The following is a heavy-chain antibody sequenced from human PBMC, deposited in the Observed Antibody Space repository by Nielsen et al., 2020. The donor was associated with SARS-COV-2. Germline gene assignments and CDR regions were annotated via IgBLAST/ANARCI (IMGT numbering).Heavy chain of an antibody. V-gene: IGHV4-30-4*01. CDR3: ARGRVYYGSGSYYNY. CDR1: GGSISSGDYY. CDR2: IYYSGST. D-gene: IGHD3-10*01. Sequence: SETLSLTCTVSGGSISSGDYYWSWIRQPPGKGLEWIGYIYYSGSTYYNPSLKSRVTISVDTSKNQFSLKLSSVTAADTAVYYCARGRVYYGSGSYYNYWGQGTLVTVSS. J-gene: IGHJ4*02.